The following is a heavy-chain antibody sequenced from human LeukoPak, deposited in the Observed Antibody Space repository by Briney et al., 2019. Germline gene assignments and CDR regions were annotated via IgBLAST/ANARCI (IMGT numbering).Heavy chain of an antibody. Sequence: ASVKVSCKVSGYTLTELSMHWVRQAPGKGLEWMGGFDPEDGETIYAQKFQGRVTMTEDTSTDTAYMELSSLRSEDTAVYYCATDRGGFDAFDIWGQGTMVTVSS. CDR1: GYTLTELS. CDR3: ATDRGGFDAFDI. D-gene: IGHD3-16*01. CDR2: FDPEDGET. J-gene: IGHJ3*02. V-gene: IGHV1-24*01.